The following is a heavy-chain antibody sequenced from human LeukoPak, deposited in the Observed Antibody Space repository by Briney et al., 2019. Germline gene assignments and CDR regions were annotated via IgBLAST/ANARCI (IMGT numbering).Heavy chain of an antibody. CDR1: GSTFSTYA. CDR3: AKDGKRIGMIGVVRRGHYFAY. D-gene: IGHD3-22*01. Sequence: GGSLRLSCAASGSTFSTYAMTWVRQAPGKGLEWVSLISGTGGSTYYADSVKGRFTISRDNSKNTLYLQRNSLRAEHTAVYYCAKDGKRIGMIGVVRRGHYFAYWGQGILVTVSS. J-gene: IGHJ4*02. CDR2: ISGTGGST. V-gene: IGHV3-23*01.